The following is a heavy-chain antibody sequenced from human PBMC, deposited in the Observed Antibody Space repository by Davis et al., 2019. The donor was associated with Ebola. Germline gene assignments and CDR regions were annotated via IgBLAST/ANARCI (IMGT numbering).Heavy chain of an antibody. D-gene: IGHD6-6*01. J-gene: IGHJ6*02. CDR2: ISAYNGNT. Sequence: ASVKVSCKASGYTFTSYGISWVRQAPGQGLEWMGWISAYNGNTNYAQKLQGRVTLTTDTSTSTAYMELRSLRSDDTAVYYCARDSVVRSSSMGMDVWGQGTTVTVSS. CDR3: ARDSVVRSSSMGMDV. CDR1: GYTFTSYG. V-gene: IGHV1-18*01.